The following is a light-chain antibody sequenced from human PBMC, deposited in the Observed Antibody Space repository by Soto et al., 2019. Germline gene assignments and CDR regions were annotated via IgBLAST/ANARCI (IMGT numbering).Light chain of an antibody. Sequence: SYELTQPPSVSVAPGQTARITCGGNNLGRKSVHWYQQKPGQAPMLVVYDDSDRPSGIPERFSGSSSGNTATLTISRVEAGDEADYYCQVWDSSGDLYVFGPGTKVTVL. V-gene: IGLV3-21*02. CDR3: QVWDSSGDLYV. CDR2: DDS. J-gene: IGLJ1*01. CDR1: NLGRKS.